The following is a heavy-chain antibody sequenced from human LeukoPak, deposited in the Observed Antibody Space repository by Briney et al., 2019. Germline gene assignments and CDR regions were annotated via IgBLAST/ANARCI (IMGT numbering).Heavy chain of an antibody. D-gene: IGHD1-7*01. V-gene: IGHV3-48*04. CDR3: ARGDNWNSYYYYMDV. CDR1: EFTFSSYS. CDR2: ISSDGSTI. Sequence: PGGSLRLSCAASEFTFSSYSMNWVRQAPGKGLEWVSYISSDGSTIYYADSAKGRLTISRDNAKNSLYLQMNSLRAEDTAVYYCARGDNWNSYYYYMDVWGKGTTVTVSS. J-gene: IGHJ6*03.